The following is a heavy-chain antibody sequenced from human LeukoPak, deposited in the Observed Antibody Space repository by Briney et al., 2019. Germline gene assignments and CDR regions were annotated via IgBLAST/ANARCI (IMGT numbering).Heavy chain of an antibody. CDR2: ISYDGSNK. Sequence: GGSLRLSRAASGFTFSSYGMHWVRQAPGKGLEWVAVISYDGSNKYYADSVKGRFTISRDNSKNTLYLQMNSLRAEDTAVYYCAKGPWFGEFLGWGQGTLVTVSS. CDR1: GFTFSSYG. V-gene: IGHV3-30*18. J-gene: IGHJ4*02. CDR3: AKGPWFGEFLG. D-gene: IGHD3-10*01.